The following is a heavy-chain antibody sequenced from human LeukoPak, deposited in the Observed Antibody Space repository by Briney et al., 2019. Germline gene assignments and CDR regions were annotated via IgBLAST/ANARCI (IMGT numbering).Heavy chain of an antibody. D-gene: IGHD6-13*01. CDR1: GFNFTSHA. V-gene: IGHV3-23*01. CDR3: ARMQSIGTPYYGMDV. Sequence: GSLRLFCAASGFNFTSHAMRWVPQAPGKGLEWVSNISGGGGVTYYTASVKGRFTISRDNSKNTLYVQMNSLRAEDTAVYYCARMQSIGTPYYGMDVWGQGTMVTVSS. J-gene: IGHJ6*02. CDR2: ISGGGGVT.